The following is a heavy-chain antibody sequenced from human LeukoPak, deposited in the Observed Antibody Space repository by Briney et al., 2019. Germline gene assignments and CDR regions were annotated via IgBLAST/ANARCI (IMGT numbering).Heavy chain of an antibody. CDR1: GYTFTSYY. CDR2: INPSGGST. D-gene: IGHD3-10*01. Sequence: ASVKVSCKASGYTFTSYYMHWVRQAPGQGLEWMGIINPSGGSTSYAQKFQGRVTMTRDTSTSTVYMELSSLRSEDTAVYYSARDFGSRRIDYWGQGTLVTVSS. J-gene: IGHJ4*02. CDR3: ARDFGSRRIDY. V-gene: IGHV1-46*01.